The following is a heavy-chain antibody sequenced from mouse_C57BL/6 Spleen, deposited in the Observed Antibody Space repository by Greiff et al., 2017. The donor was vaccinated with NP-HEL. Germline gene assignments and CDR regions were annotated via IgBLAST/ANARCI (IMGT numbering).Heavy chain of an antibody. CDR3: ARSGSTAWFAY. J-gene: IGHJ3*01. V-gene: IGHV1-42*01. Sequence: EVHLVESGPELVKPGASVKISCKASGYSFTGYYMNWVKQSPEKSLEWIGEINPSTGGTTYNQKFKAKATLTVDKSSSAAYMQLKSLTSEDSAVYYFARSGSTAWFAYWGQGTLVTVSA. CDR1: GYSFTGYY. CDR2: INPSTGGT. D-gene: IGHD2-1*01.